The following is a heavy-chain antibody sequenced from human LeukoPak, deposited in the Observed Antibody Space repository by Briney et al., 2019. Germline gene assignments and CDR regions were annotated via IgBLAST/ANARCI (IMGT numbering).Heavy chain of an antibody. Sequence: PGGSLRLSCAASGFTFSSYSMHWVRQAPGKGLEWVAVISYDGSNKYYADSVKGRFTISRDNSKNTLYLQMNSLRAEDTAVYYCARATSRFDPWGQGTLVTVSS. V-gene: IGHV3-30*03. CDR2: ISYDGSNK. CDR3: ARATSRFDP. D-gene: IGHD3-16*01. J-gene: IGHJ5*02. CDR1: GFTFSSYS.